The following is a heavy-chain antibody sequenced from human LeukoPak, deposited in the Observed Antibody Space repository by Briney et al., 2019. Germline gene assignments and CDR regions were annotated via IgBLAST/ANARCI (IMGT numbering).Heavy chain of an antibody. J-gene: IGHJ4*02. CDR3: ARDLYRYDILTGPIDY. CDR1: GYTFTNYG. CDR2: ISAYNGNT. Sequence: ASVKVSCKASGYTFTNYGISWVRQAPGQGLEWLGWISAYNGNTHFAQQFQGRLTVTTDTSTSTAYLELSSLRSEDTAVYYCARDLYRYDILTGPIDYWGQGTLVTVSS. V-gene: IGHV1-18*01. D-gene: IGHD3-9*01.